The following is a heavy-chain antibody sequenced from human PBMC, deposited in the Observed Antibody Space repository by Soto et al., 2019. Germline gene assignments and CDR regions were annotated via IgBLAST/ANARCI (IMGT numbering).Heavy chain of an antibody. D-gene: IGHD5-18*01. V-gene: IGHV4-34*02. Sequence: QVQLQQWGAGLLTPSETLSLTCAVYGGSFSGHYWSWIRQPPGKGLEWIGEINHSGNTNYNPSLKSRVTISVDTSKNQFSLKLSSVTAADTAVYYCARGQRNTAMLLSQYYYYGMDVWGQGTTVTVSS. J-gene: IGHJ6*02. CDR3: ARGQRNTAMLLSQYYYYGMDV. CDR2: INHSGNT. CDR1: GGSFSGHY.